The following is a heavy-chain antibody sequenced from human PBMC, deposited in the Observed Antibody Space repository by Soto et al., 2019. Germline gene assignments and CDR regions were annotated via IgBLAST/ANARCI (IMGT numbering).Heavy chain of an antibody. J-gene: IGHJ5*02. D-gene: IGHD1-20*01. Sequence: AAVNVSLTHSGSSFPTYCLNWLRRAAGQGLEWMGWISAYDGDTYHAQNFQGGVTMTTDPSTSTGYMELRSLRSDDTAAYSCACQAPRITRAAHKCFDPWGQGTPVTFSS. V-gene: IGHV1-18*01. CDR1: GSSFPTYC. CDR2: ISAYDGDT. CDR3: ACQAPRITRAAHKCFDP.